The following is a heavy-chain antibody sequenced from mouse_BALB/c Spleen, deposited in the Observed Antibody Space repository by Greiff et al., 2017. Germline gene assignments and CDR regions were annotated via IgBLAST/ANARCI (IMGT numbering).Heavy chain of an antibody. CDR1: GFNIKDTY. V-gene: IGHV14-3*02. D-gene: IGHD2-12*01. J-gene: IGHJ4*01. CDR2: IDPANGNT. CDR3: ARWSYGYAMDY. Sequence: EVKLVESGAELVKPGASVKLSCTASGFNIKDTYMHWVKQRPEQGLEWIGRIDPANGNTKYDPKFQGKATITADTSSNTAYLQLSSLTSEDTAVYYCARWSYGYAMDYWGQGTSVTVSS.